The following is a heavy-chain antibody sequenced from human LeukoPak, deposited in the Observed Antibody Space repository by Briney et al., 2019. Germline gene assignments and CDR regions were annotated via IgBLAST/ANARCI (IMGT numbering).Heavy chain of an antibody. CDR2: ITSSGSYI. V-gene: IGHV3-21*01. J-gene: IGHJ4*02. CDR1: GFTFSSYT. D-gene: IGHD3-9*01. Sequence: GGSLRLSCAASGFTFSSYTMNWVRQAPGKGLEWVSSITSSGSYIYYTDSAKGRFTISRDNAKNSLFLQMNSLRAEDTAVYYCARVLSGTLTFDHWGQGTLVAVSS. CDR3: ARVLSGTLTFDH.